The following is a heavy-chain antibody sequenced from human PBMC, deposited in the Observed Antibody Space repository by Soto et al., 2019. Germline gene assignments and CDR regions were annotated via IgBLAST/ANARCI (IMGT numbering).Heavy chain of an antibody. CDR3: ASLDRVYCSGGSCYGNDY. D-gene: IGHD2-15*01. CDR2: ISAYNGNT. J-gene: IGHJ4*02. V-gene: IGHV1-18*01. CDR1: CYTFSSHG. Sequence: ASVKVSCKASCYTFSSHGISWGRQAPGQRLEWMGWISAYNGNTNYAQKLQGRVTMTTDTSTSTAYMELRSLRSDDTAVYYCASLDRVYCSGGSCYGNDYWGQGTLVPVSS.